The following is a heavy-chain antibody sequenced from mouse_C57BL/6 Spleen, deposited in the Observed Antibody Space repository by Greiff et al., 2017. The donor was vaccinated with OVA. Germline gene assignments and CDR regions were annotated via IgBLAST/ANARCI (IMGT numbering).Heavy chain of an antibody. V-gene: IGHV5-12*01. CDR2: ISNGGGST. J-gene: IGHJ3*01. CDR1: GFTFSDYY. D-gene: IGHD2-10*02. CDR3: ARRMYGNYNWFAY. Sequence: EVKLVESGGGLVQPGGSLKLSCAASGFTFSDYYMYWVRQTPEKRLEWVAYISNGGGSTYYPDTVKGRFTISRDNAKNTLYLQMSRLKSEDTAMYYCARRMYGNYNWFAYWGQGTLVTVSA.